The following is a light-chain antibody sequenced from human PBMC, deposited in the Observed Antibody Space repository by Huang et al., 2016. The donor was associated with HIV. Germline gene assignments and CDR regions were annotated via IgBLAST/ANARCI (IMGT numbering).Light chain of an antibody. Sequence: DIQMTQYPSTMSASVGDRVTITCRASQVIHNNLAWYQQKPGKVPKRLIYAVSSLQSGVPPRFSGSGSGKEFTLTINSLQPEDFATYYCLQHTGDSFSFGGGTKVEIK. V-gene: IGKV1-17*03. CDR3: LQHTGDSFS. CDR2: AVS. J-gene: IGKJ4*01. CDR1: QVIHNN.